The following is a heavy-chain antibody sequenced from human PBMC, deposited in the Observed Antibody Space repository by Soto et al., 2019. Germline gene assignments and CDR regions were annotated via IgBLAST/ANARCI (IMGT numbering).Heavy chain of an antibody. CDR3: ARDDGYGDPEYFQL. Sequence: GGSLRLSCAASGFTFSSYSMNWVRQAPGKGLEWVSYISSSSSTIYYADSVKGRFTVSRDDSKNTLYLQVTSLRAEDTAVYYCARDDGYGDPEYFQLWGQGTLVTVSS. J-gene: IGHJ1*01. V-gene: IGHV3-48*01. CDR1: GFTFSSYS. D-gene: IGHD4-17*01. CDR2: ISSSSSTI.